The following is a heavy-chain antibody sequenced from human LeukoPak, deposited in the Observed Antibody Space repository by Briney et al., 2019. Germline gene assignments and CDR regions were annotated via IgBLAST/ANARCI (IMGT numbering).Heavy chain of an antibody. CDR1: GYTFTSYY. CDR3: ARDGGLLEWFFARARNWFDP. V-gene: IGHV1-46*01. D-gene: IGHD3-3*01. Sequence: ASVKVSCKASGYTFTSYYMHWVRQAPGQGLEWMGIINPSGGSTSYAQKFQGRVTMTRDTSTSTVYMELSSLRSEDTAVYYCARDGGLLEWFFARARNWFDPWGQGTLVTVSS. CDR2: INPSGGST. J-gene: IGHJ5*02.